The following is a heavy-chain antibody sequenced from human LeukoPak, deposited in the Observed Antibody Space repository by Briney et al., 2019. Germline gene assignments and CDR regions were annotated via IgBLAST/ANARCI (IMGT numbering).Heavy chain of an antibody. CDR1: GLSFSNYW. D-gene: IGHD3-16*01. V-gene: IGHV3-74*01. CDR2: TNLHGTTV. J-gene: IGHJ4*02. Sequence: GGSLRLSCAVSGLSFSNYWMHWVRQAPGKGLVWVARTNLHGTTVDYADSVKGRFTISRDNAKNTLFLQMNSLRAEDTAVYYCASAYTYVRLGDHWGQGTLVTVST. CDR3: ASAYTYVRLGDH.